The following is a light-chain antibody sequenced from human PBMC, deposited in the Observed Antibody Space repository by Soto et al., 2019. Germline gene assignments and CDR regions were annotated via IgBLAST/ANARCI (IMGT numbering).Light chain of an antibody. CDR2: GAS. Sequence: EIVLTQSPGTLSLSPGERATLSCRASQSVGSSYLAWYQQKPGQAPRLLIYGASSRATGIPDRFSGSGSATDFTLTISRLEPEDFAVYYCQQYGSSPTWTFGQGTKVEI. J-gene: IGKJ1*01. CDR3: QQYGSSPTWT. CDR1: QSVGSSY. V-gene: IGKV3-20*01.